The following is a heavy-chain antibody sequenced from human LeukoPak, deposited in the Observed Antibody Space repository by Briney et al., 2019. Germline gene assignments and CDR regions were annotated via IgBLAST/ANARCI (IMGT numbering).Heavy chain of an antibody. CDR1: GFTFSSYG. D-gene: IGHD3-9*01. CDR3: AKELLSRLFPDYDILTGPNY. Sequence: GGSLRLSCAASGFTFSSYGMHWVRQAPGKGLEWVAVISYDGSNKYYADSVKGRFTISRGNSKNTLYLQMNSLRAEDTAVYYCAKELLSRLFPDYDILTGPNYWGQGTLVTVSS. V-gene: IGHV3-30*18. CDR2: ISYDGSNK. J-gene: IGHJ4*02.